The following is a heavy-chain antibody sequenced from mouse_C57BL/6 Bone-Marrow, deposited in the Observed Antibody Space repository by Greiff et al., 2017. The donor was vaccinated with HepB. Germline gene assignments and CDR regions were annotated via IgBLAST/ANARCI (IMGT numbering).Heavy chain of an antibody. CDR1: EYEFPSHD. D-gene: IGHD2-4*01. J-gene: IGHJ4*01. Sequence: EVQGVESGGGLVQPGESLKLSCESNEYEFPSHDMSWVRKTPEKRLELVAAINSDGGSTYYPDTMERRFIISRDNTKKTLYLQMSSLRSEDTALYYCARGGYYDYDGAMDYWGQGTSVTVSS. V-gene: IGHV5-2*01. CDR3: ARGGYYDYDGAMDY. CDR2: INSDGGST.